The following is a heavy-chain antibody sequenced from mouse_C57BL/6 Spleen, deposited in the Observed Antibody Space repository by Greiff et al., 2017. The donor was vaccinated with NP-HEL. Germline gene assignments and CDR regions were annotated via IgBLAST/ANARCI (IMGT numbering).Heavy chain of an antibody. V-gene: IGHV1-64*01. J-gene: IGHJ3*01. CDR1: GYTFTSYW. D-gene: IGHD1-1*01. CDR3: ARPATGVTDWFAY. CDR2: IHPNSGST. Sequence: QVQLQQPGAELVKPGASVKLSCKASGYTFTSYWMHWVKQRPGQGLEWIGMIHPNSGSTNYNEKFKSKATLTVDKSSSTAYMQLSSLTSEDSAVYYCARPATGVTDWFAYWGQGTLVTVSA.